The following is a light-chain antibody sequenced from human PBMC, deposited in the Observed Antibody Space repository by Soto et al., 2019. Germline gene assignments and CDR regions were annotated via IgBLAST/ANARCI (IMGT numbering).Light chain of an antibody. Sequence: LTQPASVSGSPGQSITISCTGTIRDVGGYNFVSWYQQHPGKAPKLMIFEVSNRPSGVSIRFSGSKSDNTASLTISGLQAEDEADYYCSSYTSSSTYVFGTGTKVTVL. CDR1: IRDVGGYNF. CDR3: SSYTSSSTYV. J-gene: IGLJ1*01. CDR2: EVS. V-gene: IGLV2-14*01.